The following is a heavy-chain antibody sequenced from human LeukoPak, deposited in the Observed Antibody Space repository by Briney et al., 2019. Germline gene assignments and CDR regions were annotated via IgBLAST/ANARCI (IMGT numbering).Heavy chain of an antibody. CDR1: GFTFSSYA. V-gene: IGHV3-64D*06. CDR3: VKDRGALGITFGGVIVTNFDY. CDR2: FSSNGGST. J-gene: IGHJ4*02. Sequence: PGGFLRLSCSASGFTFSSYAMHWVRQAPGKGLEYVPAFSSNGGSTYYADSVKGRFTISRDNSKNTLYLQMSSLRAEDTAVYYCVKDRGALGITFGGVIVTNFDYWGQGTLVTVSS. D-gene: IGHD3-16*02.